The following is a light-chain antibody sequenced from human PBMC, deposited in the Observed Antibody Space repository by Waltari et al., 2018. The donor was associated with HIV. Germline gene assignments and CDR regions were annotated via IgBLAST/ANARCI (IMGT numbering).Light chain of an antibody. CDR3: QQTFRIPLT. J-gene: IGKJ4*01. Sequence: DIQMTQSPSSLSASVGDRVTITCRASQSISTYLNWYQQRPGKAPKLLIYGAFALQSGVPSGFSCSGSGTDFTLTITSLQPEDFATYYCQQTFRIPLTFGGGTKV. V-gene: IGKV1-39*01. CDR1: QSISTY. CDR2: GAF.